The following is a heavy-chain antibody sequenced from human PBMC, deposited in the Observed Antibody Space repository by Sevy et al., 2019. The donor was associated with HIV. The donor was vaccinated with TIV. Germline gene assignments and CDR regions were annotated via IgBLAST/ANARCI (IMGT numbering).Heavy chain of an antibody. J-gene: IGHJ3*02. Sequence: ASVKVSCKASGYTFTGYYMHWVRQAPGQGLEWMGWINPNSGGTNYAQKFQGRVTMTRDTSISTAYMELSRLRSDDTAVYYCAGTLRLRPHAFDIWGHGTMVTVSS. CDR1: GYTFTGYY. CDR3: AGTLRLRPHAFDI. V-gene: IGHV1-2*02. CDR2: INPNSGGT.